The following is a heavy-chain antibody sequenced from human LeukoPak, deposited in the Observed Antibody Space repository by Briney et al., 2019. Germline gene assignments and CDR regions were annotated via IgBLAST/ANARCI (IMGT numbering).Heavy chain of an antibody. CDR2: ISGSGGST. V-gene: IGHV3-23*01. CDR1: GFTFSNYA. D-gene: IGHD3-22*01. J-gene: IGHJ4*02. Sequence: GGSLRLSCAASGFTFSNYAMSWVRQAPGKGLEWVSAISGSGGSTYYPDSVKGRFTISRDNSKNTLYLQMNSLRAEDTAVYYCAKETYYDSSGAPLFDYWGQGTLVTVSS. CDR3: AKETYYDSSGAPLFDY.